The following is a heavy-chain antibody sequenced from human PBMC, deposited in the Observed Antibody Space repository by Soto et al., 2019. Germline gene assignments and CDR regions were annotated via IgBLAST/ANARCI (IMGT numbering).Heavy chain of an antibody. V-gene: IGHV3-30*03. CDR3: ALFNYYDISA. D-gene: IGHD3-22*01. CDR2: ALHDGSNK. CDR1: GFSFSSYG. Sequence: GSLRLSCAASGFSFSSYGMHWVRQAPGKGLEWVAVALHDGSNKYYAESVKGRFSISRDNTKNTLYLQMSSLRPEDTAVYYCALFNYYDISAWGQGTLVTVSS. J-gene: IGHJ5*02.